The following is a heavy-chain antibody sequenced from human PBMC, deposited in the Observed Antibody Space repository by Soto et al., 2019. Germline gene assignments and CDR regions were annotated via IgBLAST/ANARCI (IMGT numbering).Heavy chain of an antibody. CDR3: ARVVANYYGSSGLYRTHNYFDY. Sequence: SETLSLTCAVSGGSISSGGYSWSWIRQPPGKGLEWIGYIYHSGSTYYNPSLKSRVTISVDRSKNQFSLKLSSVTAADTAVYYCARVVANYYGSSGLYRTHNYFDYWGQGTPVTVSS. V-gene: IGHV4-30-2*01. J-gene: IGHJ4*02. CDR1: GGSISSGGYS. CDR2: IYHSGST. D-gene: IGHD3-22*01.